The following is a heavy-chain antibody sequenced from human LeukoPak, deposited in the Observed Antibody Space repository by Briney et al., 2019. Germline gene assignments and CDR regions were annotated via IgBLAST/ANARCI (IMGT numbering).Heavy chain of an antibody. J-gene: IGHJ4*02. V-gene: IGHV3-43D*03. CDR1: GFTFDDYA. CDR2: ISWDGGST. Sequence: GGSPRLSCAASGFTFDDYAMHWVRQAPGKGLEWVSLISWDGGSTYYADSVKGRFTISRDNAKNLLYLQMDSLRVEDTAIYYCARDPRTVRIWGQGTLVTVSS. D-gene: IGHD1-1*01. CDR3: ARDPRTVRI.